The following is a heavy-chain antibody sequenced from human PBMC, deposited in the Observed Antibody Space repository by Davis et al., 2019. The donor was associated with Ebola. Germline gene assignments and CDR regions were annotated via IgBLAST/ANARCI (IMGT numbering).Heavy chain of an antibody. J-gene: IGHJ4*02. Sequence: SETLSLTCTVSGGSISSYYWSWIWQPPGKGLEWIGYIYYSGSTNYNPSLKSRVTISVDTSKNQFSLKLSSVTAADTAVYYCAVVLRFLQGYYWGQGTLVTVSS. CDR2: IYYSGST. D-gene: IGHD3-3*01. CDR1: GGSISSYY. CDR3: AVVLRFLQGYY. V-gene: IGHV4-59*01.